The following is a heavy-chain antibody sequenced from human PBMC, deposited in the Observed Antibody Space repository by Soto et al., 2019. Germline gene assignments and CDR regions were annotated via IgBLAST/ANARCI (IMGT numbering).Heavy chain of an antibody. CDR2: IYYSGTT. D-gene: IGHD6-13*01. V-gene: IGHV4-39*01. Sequence: QLQLQESGPGLVKPSETLSLTCSVSGGSISSSSYYWGWIRQSPGKGLQWIGSIYYSGTTYYNLSLKSRVTVSVDTSKNQFSLNLSSVTAADTAVYYCARHSGYSSPWHFDYWGQGTLVTVSS. J-gene: IGHJ4*02. CDR3: ARHSGYSSPWHFDY. CDR1: GGSISSSSYY.